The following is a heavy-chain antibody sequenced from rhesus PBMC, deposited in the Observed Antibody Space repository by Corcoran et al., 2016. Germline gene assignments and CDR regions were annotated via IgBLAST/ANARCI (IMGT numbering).Heavy chain of an antibody. CDR1: GVSLSSYW. D-gene: IGHD4-23*01. V-gene: IGHV4-80*01. J-gene: IGHJ4*01. CDR2: INGNSGST. CDR3: ARGLSNPIDY. Sequence: QVQLQESGPGLVKPSETLSLTCTVSGVSLSSYWWNWIRQSPGKGLEWIGEINGNSGSTNYNPSLKSRVTVSKDASKSQFSLKLSSVTAADTAVYYCARGLSNPIDYWGQGVLVTVSS.